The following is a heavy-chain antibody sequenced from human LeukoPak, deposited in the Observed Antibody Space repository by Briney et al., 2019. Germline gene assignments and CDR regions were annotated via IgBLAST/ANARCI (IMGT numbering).Heavy chain of an antibody. Sequence: KPSETLSLTCTVSGGSISSYYWSWIRQPAGKGLEWIGRIYTSGSTNYNPSLKSRVTMSVDTSKNQFSLKLSSVTAADTAVYYCARDLTVTTSGVWFDPWGQGTLVTVSS. CDR1: GGSISSYY. D-gene: IGHD4-17*01. CDR2: IYTSGST. J-gene: IGHJ5*02. CDR3: ARDLTVTTSGVWFDP. V-gene: IGHV4-4*07.